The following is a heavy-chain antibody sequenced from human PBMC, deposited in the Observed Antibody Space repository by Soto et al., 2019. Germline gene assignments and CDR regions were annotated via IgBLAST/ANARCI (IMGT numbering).Heavy chain of an antibody. CDR2: IYYSGST. J-gene: IGHJ5*02. V-gene: IGHV4-59*01. D-gene: IGHD3-22*01. CDR3: AREVDYYDTNWFDP. CDR1: GGSISSYY. Sequence: SETLSLTCTVSGGSISSYYWSWIRQPPGKGLEWIGYIYYSGSTNYNPSLKSRVTISVDTSKNQFSLKLSSVTAADTAVYYCAREVDYYDTNWFDPWGQGTLVTVSS.